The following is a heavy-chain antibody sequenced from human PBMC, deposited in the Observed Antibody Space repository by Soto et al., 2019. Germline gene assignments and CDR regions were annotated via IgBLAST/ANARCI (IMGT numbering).Heavy chain of an antibody. D-gene: IGHD6-19*01. CDR1: GDSFSSNSAA. V-gene: IGHV6-1*01. Sequence: PSQTLSLTCAISGDSFSSNSAAWNWIRQSPSRGLEWLGRTYYRSKWYNDYAVSVKSRITINPDTSKNQFSLQLNSVTPEDTAVYYCARGGSSAWQPFYFDYWGQGSLVTVSS. CDR3: ARGGSSAWQPFYFDY. CDR2: TYYRSKWYN. J-gene: IGHJ4*02.